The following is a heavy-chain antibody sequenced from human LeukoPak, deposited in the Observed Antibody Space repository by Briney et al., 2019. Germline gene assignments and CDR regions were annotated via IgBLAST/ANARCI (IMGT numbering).Heavy chain of an antibody. J-gene: IGHJ4*02. D-gene: IGHD6-25*01. CDR2: FYTSGST. V-gene: IGHV4-4*07. Sequence: SETLSLTCTVSGGSISSYYWSWIRQPAGKGLEWIGRFYTSGSTNYNPSLKSRVTMSIDTSKNQFSLKLSSATAADTAVYYCARDARLHYYFDYWGQGTLVTVSS. CDR1: GGSISSYY. CDR3: ARDARLHYYFDY.